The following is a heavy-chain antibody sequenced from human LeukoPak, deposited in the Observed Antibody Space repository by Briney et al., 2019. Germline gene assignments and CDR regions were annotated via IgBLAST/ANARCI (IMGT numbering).Heavy chain of an antibody. V-gene: IGHV4-4*02. D-gene: IGHD2-15*01. J-gene: IGHJ4*02. CDR2: IYHSGST. CDR1: GGSISSSNW. Sequence: SGTLSLTCAVSGGSISSSNWWSWVRQPPGKGLEWIGEIYHSGSTNYNPSLKSRVTISVDKSKNQFSLKLSSVTAADTAVYYCARDGGNCSGGSCYDYWGQGTLVTVSS. CDR3: ARDGGNCSGGSCYDY.